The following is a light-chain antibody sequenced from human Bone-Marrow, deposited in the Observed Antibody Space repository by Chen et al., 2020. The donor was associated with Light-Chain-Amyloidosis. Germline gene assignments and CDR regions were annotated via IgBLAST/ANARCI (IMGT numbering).Light chain of an antibody. CDR2: DAS. Sequence: DIQMTQSPSSLSASVGDRVTITCQASQDISNYLNWYQQKPGKAPKLLIYDASNLETGVPSRLSGSGSGTDFTFTISSLQPEDIATYYCQQYGSFGGGTKVEIK. CDR3: QQYGS. V-gene: IGKV1-33*01. J-gene: IGKJ4*01. CDR1: QDISNY.